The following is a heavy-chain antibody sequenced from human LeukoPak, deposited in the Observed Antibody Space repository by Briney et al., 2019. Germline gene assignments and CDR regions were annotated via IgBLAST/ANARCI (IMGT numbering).Heavy chain of an antibody. V-gene: IGHV3-49*04. J-gene: IGHJ5*02. Sequence: GGSLRLSCTTSGFTFGDYGMSWVRQAPGKGLEWVGFIRSKTDGGTTDYAAPVKGRFTISRDDSKNTLYLQMNSLKTEDTAVYYCTTEFWSSWGQGTLVTVSS. D-gene: IGHD3-3*01. CDR1: GFTFGDYG. CDR3: TTEFWSS. CDR2: IRSKTDGGTT.